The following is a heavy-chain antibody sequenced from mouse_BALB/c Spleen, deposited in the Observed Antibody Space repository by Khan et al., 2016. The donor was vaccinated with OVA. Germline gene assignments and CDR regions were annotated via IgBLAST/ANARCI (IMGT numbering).Heavy chain of an antibody. CDR1: GFTFSSYG. D-gene: IGHD1-1*01. J-gene: IGHJ4*01. CDR2: ISTSGRYT. CDR3: ARCRYGSSYDYYAMDY. Sequence: EVELVESGGDLVKPGGSLKLSCAASGFTFSSYGMSWVRQTPDKRLEWVAIISTSGRYTYYPDSVKGRFTISRDNAKNTLYLQMSSLKSEDTAMXYCARCRYGSSYDYYAMDYWGQGTSVTVSS. V-gene: IGHV5-6*01.